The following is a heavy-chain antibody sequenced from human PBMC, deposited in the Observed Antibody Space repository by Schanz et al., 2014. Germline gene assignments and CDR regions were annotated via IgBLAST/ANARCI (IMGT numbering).Heavy chain of an antibody. Sequence: EVHLVESGGGLAQPGGSLRLSCEASGFTFSTYAMSWVRQAPGKGLEWVSSISGGGGSLYYADSVKGRFTISRDNSINTLSLQMNSLSADDTAVYYCAKGQGAVINNWYFDLWGRGTLVTVSS. D-gene: IGHD2-21*01. CDR2: ISGGGGSL. CDR1: GFTFSTYA. J-gene: IGHJ2*01. CDR3: AKGQGAVINNWYFDL. V-gene: IGHV3-23*04.